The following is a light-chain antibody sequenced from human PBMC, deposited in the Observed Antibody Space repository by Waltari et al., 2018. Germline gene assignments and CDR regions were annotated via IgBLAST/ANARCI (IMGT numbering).Light chain of an antibody. CDR1: QSVSRK. Sequence: EIVMTQSPATLSVSPGERATLSCRASQSVSRKLAWYQQKPGQAPRLLIYGASTRATGVPARFSGSGSGPEYILTISSLQSEDFAVYYCQHHNNWPPRWTFGQGTKVEIK. J-gene: IGKJ1*01. CDR2: GAS. V-gene: IGKV3-15*01. CDR3: QHHNNWPPRWT.